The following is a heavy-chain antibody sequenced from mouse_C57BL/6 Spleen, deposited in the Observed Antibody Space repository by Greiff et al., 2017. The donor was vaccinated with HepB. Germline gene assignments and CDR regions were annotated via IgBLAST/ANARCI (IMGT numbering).Heavy chain of an antibody. Sequence: VQLQQSGAELARPGASVKLSCKASGYTFTSYGISWVKQRTGQGLEWIGEIYPRSGNTYYNEKFKGKATLTADKSSSTAYMKLRSLTSEDSAVYFCARDGYYWYFDVWGTGTTVTVSS. CDR2: IYPRSGNT. V-gene: IGHV1-81*01. J-gene: IGHJ1*03. D-gene: IGHD2-3*01. CDR3: ARDGYYWYFDV. CDR1: GYTFTSYG.